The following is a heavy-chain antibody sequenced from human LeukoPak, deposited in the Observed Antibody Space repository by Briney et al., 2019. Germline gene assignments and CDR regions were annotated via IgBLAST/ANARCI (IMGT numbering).Heavy chain of an antibody. CDR1: GLPFVSYW. CDR3: ATSEGQSYYDFWSGYGRSDY. CDR2: INSVGGST. D-gene: IGHD3-3*01. Sequence: GGPRKFSFAPPGLPFVSYWITWVRQAPGRGLCWVSGINSVGGSTSYADSVKGRFTISRDNAKNTLYLQMNSLRAEDTAVYYCATSEGQSYYDFWSGYGRSDYWGQGTLVTVSS. V-gene: IGHV3-74*01. J-gene: IGHJ4*02.